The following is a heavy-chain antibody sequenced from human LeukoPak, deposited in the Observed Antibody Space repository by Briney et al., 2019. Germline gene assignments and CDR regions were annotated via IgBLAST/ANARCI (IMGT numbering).Heavy chain of an antibody. V-gene: IGHV1-8*01. CDR1: GYTFTTYD. Sequence: ALVKVSCKASGYTFTTYDINWVRQATGQGLEWMGWMNPNSANTGYAQKFQGRVTMTRNTSISTAYMELSSLRSEDTAVYYCAIGERSYYFDYWGQGTLVTVSS. D-gene: IGHD1-1*01. CDR2: MNPNSANT. J-gene: IGHJ4*02. CDR3: AIGERSYYFDY.